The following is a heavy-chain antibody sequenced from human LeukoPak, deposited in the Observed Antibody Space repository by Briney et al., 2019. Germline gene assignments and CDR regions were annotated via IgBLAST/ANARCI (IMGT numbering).Heavy chain of an antibody. J-gene: IGHJ4*02. CDR2: ISSNGGST. CDR3: VRGRGYSAYDPIDY. V-gene: IGHV3-64D*06. Sequence: TGGSLRLSCSASGFTFSSYAIHCVRQALGKGLEYVSAISSNGGSTYNADSVKGRFTISRDNSKNTLYLQMSSLRAEDTAVYYCVRGRGYSAYDPIDYWGQGTLVTVSS. D-gene: IGHD5-12*01. CDR1: GFTFSSYA.